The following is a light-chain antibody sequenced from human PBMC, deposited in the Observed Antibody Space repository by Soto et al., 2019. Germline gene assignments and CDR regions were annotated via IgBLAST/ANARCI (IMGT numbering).Light chain of an antibody. CDR3: TSSSSDSLYV. J-gene: IGLJ1*01. CDR1: SSEVGGNKY. Sequence: QSALTQPASVSGSPGQSITISCTGTSSEVGGNKYVSWYQQYPGKVPKLLINKVSNRPSGVSNRFSGSKSGNTASLTISGLLAEDEADYFCTSSSSDSLYVFGTGTKLTVL. CDR2: KVS. V-gene: IGLV2-14*01.